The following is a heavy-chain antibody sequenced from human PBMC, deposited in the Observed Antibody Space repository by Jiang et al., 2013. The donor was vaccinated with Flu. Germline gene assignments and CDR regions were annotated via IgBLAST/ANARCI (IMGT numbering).Heavy chain of an antibody. D-gene: IGHD3-22*01. J-gene: IGHJ4*02. CDR3: ARHSSAYEAYFDY. CDR2: IYSSGSI. Sequence: GSGLVKPSETLSLTCTVSNGSMSNYYWSWIRQPAGKGLEWIGRIYSSGSINYNPSLKSRITISADTSRNQFSLKLSSVSAADTAVYYCARHSSAYEAYFDYWGQGTLATVSS. CDR1: NGSMSNYY. V-gene: IGHV4-4*07.